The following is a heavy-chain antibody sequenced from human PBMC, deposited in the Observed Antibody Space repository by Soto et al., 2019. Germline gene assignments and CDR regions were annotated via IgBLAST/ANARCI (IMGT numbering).Heavy chain of an antibody. V-gene: IGHV3-11*06. CDR3: VRSGDNYNLLDY. Sequence: GGSLRLSCAASGFTLNDHYMSWIRQAPGKGLEWIGYSSNSGSFTRYADSVKGRFSISRDNAKNSLYLQINSLRGDDTAIYYCVRSGDNYNLLDYWGQGTPVTVSS. D-gene: IGHD1-1*01. CDR2: SSNSGSFT. J-gene: IGHJ4*02. CDR1: GFTLNDHY.